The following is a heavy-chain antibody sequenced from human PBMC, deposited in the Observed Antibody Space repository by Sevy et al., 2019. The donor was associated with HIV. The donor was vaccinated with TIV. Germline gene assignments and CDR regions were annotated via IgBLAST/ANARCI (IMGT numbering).Heavy chain of an antibody. D-gene: IGHD6-19*01. CDR1: GFTFSSYA. Sequence: GGSLRLSCAASGFTFSSYAMHWVRQAPGKGLEWVEVISYDGSNKYYADSVKGRFTISRDESDNELFLQMISLRPEDTAVYYCARDQAGAIAVALRAVFGYYGMDVWGQGTSVTVSS. CDR2: ISYDGSNK. V-gene: IGHV3-30-3*01. CDR3: ARDQAGAIAVALRAVFGYYGMDV. J-gene: IGHJ6*02.